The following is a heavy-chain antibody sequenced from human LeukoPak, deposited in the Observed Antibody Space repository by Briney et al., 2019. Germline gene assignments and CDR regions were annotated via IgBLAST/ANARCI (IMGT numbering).Heavy chain of an antibody. CDR3: ARYCSGVSCYSGYDY. V-gene: IGHV3-64*01. D-gene: IGHD2-15*01. J-gene: IGHJ4*02. CDR2: ISTNGGGT. CDR1: GFTFSTYA. Sequence: GGSLTLSCAASGFTFSTYAVHWVRQTPGKGLEYVSAISTNGGGTYYANSVKGRFTISRDNSKNTLYLQMGSLRAEDMAVYYCARYCSGVSCYSGYDYWGQGTLVTVSS.